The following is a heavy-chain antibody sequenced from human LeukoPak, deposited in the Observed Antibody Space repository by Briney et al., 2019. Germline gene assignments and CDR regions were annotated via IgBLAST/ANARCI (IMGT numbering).Heavy chain of an antibody. J-gene: IGHJ4*02. Sequence: GGSLRLSCAASGFTFSSYGMHWVRQAPGKGLEWVAVISYDGSNKYYADSVKGRFTISRDNSKNTLYLQMNSLRAEDTAVYYCAKECIISTSCSGDGYWGQGTLVTVSS. CDR3: AKECIISTSCSGDGY. CDR1: GFTFSSYG. CDR2: ISYDGSNK. D-gene: IGHD2-2*01. V-gene: IGHV3-30*18.